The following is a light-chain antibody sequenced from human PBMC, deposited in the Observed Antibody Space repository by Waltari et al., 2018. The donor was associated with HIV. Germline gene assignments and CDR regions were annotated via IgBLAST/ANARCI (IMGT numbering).Light chain of an antibody. CDR2: ENN. J-gene: IGLJ3*02. CDR1: SGSIARNF. CDR3: QSFDTSTSHWV. V-gene: IGLV6-57*03. Sequence: NFMLTQPHSVSESPGKTVTISCTRSSGSIARNFVQWYQQRPGSAPTAVLYENNQRHSGGPERFSGAIDRSSNSASRTISGLKAEDEADYYCQSFDTSTSHWVFGGGTKLTVL.